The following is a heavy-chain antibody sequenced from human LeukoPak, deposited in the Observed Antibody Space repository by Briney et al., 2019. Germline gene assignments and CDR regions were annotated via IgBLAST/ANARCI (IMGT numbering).Heavy chain of an antibody. CDR1: GFAFKTYT. J-gene: IGHJ6*03. Sequence: RGSLRLSCVGSGFAFKTYTITWVRQAPGKGLEWVSSITSTSAYRQYADSVRGRFTISRDNTKNSLYLQMNSLGAEDTAVYHCARVTAGATTLNYYYYFMDVWGKGTTVTVSS. CDR3: ARVTAGATTLNYYYYFMDV. CDR2: ITSTSAYR. V-gene: IGHV3-21*01. D-gene: IGHD1-26*01.